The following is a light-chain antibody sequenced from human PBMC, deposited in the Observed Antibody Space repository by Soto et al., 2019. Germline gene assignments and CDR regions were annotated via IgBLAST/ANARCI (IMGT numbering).Light chain of an antibody. CDR3: QQYNSYPRT. Sequence: DTQMTHSPSTLSASVGARVTITCRASQSISSWLAWYQQKPGKAPKLLIYDASSLESGVPSRFSGSGSGTEFTLTISSLQPDDFATYYCQQYNSYPRTFGGGTKVDIK. J-gene: IGKJ4*02. CDR1: QSISSW. CDR2: DAS. V-gene: IGKV1-5*01.